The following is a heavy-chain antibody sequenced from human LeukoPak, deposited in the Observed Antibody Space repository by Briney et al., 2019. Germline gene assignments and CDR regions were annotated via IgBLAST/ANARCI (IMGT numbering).Heavy chain of an antibody. V-gene: IGHV5-51*01. Sequence: GESLKISCKGSGYSFTSFWIAWVRQMPGKGLEWMGIIYAGDSDTRYSPSLKGQVAISDDKSTSTAYPQWGSLKASDTAMYYCARLNWGAFDIWGQGTMVTVSS. CDR1: GYSFTSFW. CDR2: IYAGDSDT. D-gene: IGHD7-27*01. CDR3: ARLNWGAFDI. J-gene: IGHJ3*02.